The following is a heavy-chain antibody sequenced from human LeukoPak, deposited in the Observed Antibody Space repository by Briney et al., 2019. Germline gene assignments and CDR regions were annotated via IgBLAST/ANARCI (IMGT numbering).Heavy chain of an antibody. D-gene: IGHD2-2*02. CDR3: ARVVVPAAIQDLLLGWFDP. Sequence: ASVKVSCKASGYTFTGYYMHWVRQAPGQGLERMGWINPNSGGTNYAQKFQGRVTMTRDTSISTAYMELSRLRSDDTAVYYCARVVVPAAIQDLLLGWFDPWGQGTLVAVSS. J-gene: IGHJ5*02. V-gene: IGHV1-2*02. CDR2: INPNSGGT. CDR1: GYTFTGYY.